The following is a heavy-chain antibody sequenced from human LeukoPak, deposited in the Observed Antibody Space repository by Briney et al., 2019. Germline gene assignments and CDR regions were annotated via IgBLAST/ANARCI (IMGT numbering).Heavy chain of an antibody. Sequence: SETLSLTCTVSGGSISSYYWSWIRQPAGKGLEWIGRIYSTGSTNYNPSLTSRVTISVDTSKTQFTLRLRSMTAADAAVYYCARRIAAAGTAGFDFWGQGALVTVSS. D-gene: IGHD6-13*01. CDR1: GGSISSYY. V-gene: IGHV4-4*07. CDR3: ARRIAAAGTAGFDF. J-gene: IGHJ4*02. CDR2: IYSTGST.